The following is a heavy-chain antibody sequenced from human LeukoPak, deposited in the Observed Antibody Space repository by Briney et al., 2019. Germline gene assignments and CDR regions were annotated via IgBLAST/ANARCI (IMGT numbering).Heavy chain of an antibody. V-gene: IGHV1-18*01. J-gene: IGHJ4*02. CDR3: ARDCDRSGYYCY. CDR1: GYTFTSYG. Sequence: GASVKVSCKASGYTFTSYGITWVRQAPGQGLEWMGWISGDNGNTYYAQKLQGRVTMTTDTSTSTAYMELRSLRSDDTAVYYCARDCDRSGYYCYWSQGTLATVSS. D-gene: IGHD3-22*01. CDR2: ISGDNGNT.